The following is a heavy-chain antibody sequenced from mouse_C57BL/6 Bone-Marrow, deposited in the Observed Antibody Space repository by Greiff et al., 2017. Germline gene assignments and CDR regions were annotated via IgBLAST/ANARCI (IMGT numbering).Heavy chain of an antibody. D-gene: IGHD2-5*01. Sequence: VKVIESGAELVRPGASVKLSCKASGYTFTDYYINWVKQRPGQGLEWIARIYPGSGNTYYNEKFKGKATLTAEKSSSTAYMQLSSLTSEDSAVYFCARNDYSNAWFAYWGQGTLVTVSA. CDR1: GYTFTDYY. CDR3: ARNDYSNAWFAY. V-gene: IGHV1-76*01. CDR2: IYPGSGNT. J-gene: IGHJ3*01.